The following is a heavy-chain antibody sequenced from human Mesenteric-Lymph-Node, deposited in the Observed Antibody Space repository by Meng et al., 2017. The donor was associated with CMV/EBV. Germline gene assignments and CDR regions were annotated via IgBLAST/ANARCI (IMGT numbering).Heavy chain of an antibody. CDR2: IFYSGSA. CDR1: GGSISSSWHY. J-gene: IGHJ5*02. CDR3: ARDTLTYSYGPGWIDP. V-gene: IGHV4-39*02. D-gene: IGHD3-10*01. Sequence: LELQESGPRLVKPSETLSLKCTVSGGSISSSWHYWGWIRQPPGKGLEWIGSIFYSGSAHYNPALESRVTISIDKSKSDFFLNLGSVTAADTAMYFCARDTLTYSYGPGWIDPWGQGTLVTVSS.